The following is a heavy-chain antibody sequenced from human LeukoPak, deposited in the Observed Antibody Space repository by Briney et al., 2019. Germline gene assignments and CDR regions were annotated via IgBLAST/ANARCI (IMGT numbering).Heavy chain of an antibody. D-gene: IGHD4-17*01. V-gene: IGHV4-59*12. J-gene: IGHJ5*02. CDR3: ARSRGGFGDYGSWFDP. Sequence: PSETLSLTCTVSGGSISSYYWSWIRQPPGKGLEWIGYIYYSGSTNYNPSLKSRVTISLDTAKNQFSLKLTSVTAADTAVYFCARSRGGFGDYGSWFDPWGQGTLVTVSS. CDR1: GGSISSYY. CDR2: IYYSGST.